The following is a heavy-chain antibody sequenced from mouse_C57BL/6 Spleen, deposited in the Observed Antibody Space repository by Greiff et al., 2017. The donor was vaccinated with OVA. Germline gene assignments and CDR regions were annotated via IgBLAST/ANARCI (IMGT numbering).Heavy chain of an antibody. J-gene: IGHJ2*01. CDR1: GYSITSGYY. V-gene: IGHV3-6*01. CDR2: ISYDGSN. CDR3: ARVDYYGSPYYCDY. Sequence: ESGPGLVKPSQSLSLTCSVTGYSITSGYYWNWIRQFPGNKLEWMGYISYDGSNNYNPSLKNRISITRDTSKNQFFLKLNSVTTEDTATYYCARVDYYGSPYYCDYWGQGTTLTVSS. D-gene: IGHD1-1*01.